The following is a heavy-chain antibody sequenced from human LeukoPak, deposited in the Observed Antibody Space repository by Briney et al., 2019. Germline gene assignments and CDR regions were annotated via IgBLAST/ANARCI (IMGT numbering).Heavy chain of an antibody. CDR2: IYYSGST. V-gene: IGHV4-39*01. CDR3: ARVHSSGNEAMDY. Sequence: SETLSLTCTVSGGSISSSSYYWGWIRQPPGKGLERIGSIYYSGSTYYNPSLKSRVTISVDTSKNQFSLKLSSVTAADTAVYYCARVHSSGNEAMDYWGQGTLVTVSS. D-gene: IGHD6-19*01. J-gene: IGHJ4*02. CDR1: GGSISSSSYY.